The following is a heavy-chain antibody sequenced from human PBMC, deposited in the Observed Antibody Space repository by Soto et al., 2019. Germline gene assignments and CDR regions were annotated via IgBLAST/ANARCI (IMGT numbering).Heavy chain of an antibody. CDR2: INPTGGST. CDR1: GYTFSSCS. D-gene: IGHD3-9*01. CDR3: ARGHRRTYDILTGDYPVLEF. Sequence: ALLRFYYPADGYTFSSCSMPCVRQAPGHESEWVGMINPTGGSTSYAQNLQGRVTMTTDTATTTVYMELSTLRSEDTAVYYCARGHRRTYDILTGDYPVLEFWGQGTLVTVSS. V-gene: IGHV1-46*04. J-gene: IGHJ4*02.